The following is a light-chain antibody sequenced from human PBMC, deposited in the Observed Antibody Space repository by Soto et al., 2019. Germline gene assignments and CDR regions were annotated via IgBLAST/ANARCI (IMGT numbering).Light chain of an antibody. CDR1: QDISSW. Sequence: DIQMTQSPSSVSASVGDRVTITCRARQDISSWLAWYQQKPGKAPKLLIYAASSLQSGVPSRFSGSGSGTDFTLTISSLQPEDVATYYCQKYDSAPWTFGQGTKVEIK. CDR3: QKYDSAPWT. V-gene: IGKV1-12*01. J-gene: IGKJ1*01. CDR2: AAS.